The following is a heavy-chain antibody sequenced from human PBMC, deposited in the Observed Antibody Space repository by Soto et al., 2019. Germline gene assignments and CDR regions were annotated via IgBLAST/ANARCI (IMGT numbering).Heavy chain of an antibody. CDR3: ARESGGATATLDYYYFYMDV. CDR2: INPNSGVT. V-gene: IGHV1-2*02. CDR1: GDTFTGYY. Sequence: QVQLVQSGAEVKKPGASVTVSCRASGDTFTGYYMHWMRQAPGQGLEWMGWINPNSGVTKYAQKFQGLVTMTRDTYIRTVYMQLTGLRSDATAVYYCARESGGATATLDYYYFYMDVWGTGNTVTVPS. J-gene: IGHJ6*03. D-gene: IGHD5-12*01.